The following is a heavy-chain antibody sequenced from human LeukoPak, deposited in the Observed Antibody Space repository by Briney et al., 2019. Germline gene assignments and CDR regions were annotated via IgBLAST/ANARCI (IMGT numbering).Heavy chain of an antibody. V-gene: IGHV3-23*01. Sequence: PGGSLRLSCAASGFTFSSYAMSWVRQAPGKGLEWVPAISGSGGSTYYADSVKGRFTISRDNSKNSLYLQMNSLRAEDTALYYCAKDLGTDRMVAHGHYYYGMDVWGQGTTVTVSS. CDR3: AKDLGTDRMVAHGHYYYGMDV. CDR1: GFTFSSYA. D-gene: IGHD4/OR15-4a*01. J-gene: IGHJ6*02. CDR2: ISGSGGST.